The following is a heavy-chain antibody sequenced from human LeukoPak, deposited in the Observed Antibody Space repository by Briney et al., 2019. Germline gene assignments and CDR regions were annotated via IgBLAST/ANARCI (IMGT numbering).Heavy chain of an antibody. V-gene: IGHV3-33*01. J-gene: IGHJ4*02. CDR1: GFTFSSYG. Sequence: GGPLRLSCAAPGFTFSSYGMHWVRQAPGKGLEWVAVIWYDGSNKYYADSVKGRFTISRDNSKNTLYLQMNSLRAEDTAVYYCARVVYGGFGGLPSDYWGQGTLVTVSS. CDR3: ARVVYGGFGGLPSDY. D-gene: IGHD3-10*01. CDR2: IWYDGSNK.